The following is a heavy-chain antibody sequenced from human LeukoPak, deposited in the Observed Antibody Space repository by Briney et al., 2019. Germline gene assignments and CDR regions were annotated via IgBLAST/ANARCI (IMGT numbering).Heavy chain of an antibody. CDR1: GYTFTDYL. J-gene: IGHJ4*02. V-gene: IGHV1-69*04. CDR3: AREGFSRGWFYHFDY. D-gene: IGHD6-19*01. CDR2: IIPILGIA. Sequence: SVKVSCKASGYTFTDYLIHWVRQAPGQGLVWMGRIIPILGIANYAQKFQGRVTITADKSTSTAYMELSSLRSEDTAVYYCAREGFSRGWFYHFDYWGQGTLVTVSS.